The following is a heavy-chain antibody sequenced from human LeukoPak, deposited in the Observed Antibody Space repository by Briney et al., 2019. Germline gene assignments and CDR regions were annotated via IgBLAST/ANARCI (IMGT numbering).Heavy chain of an antibody. CDR1: GYTFKNYG. V-gene: IGHV1-18*04. J-gene: IGHJ5*01. CDR3: ARDPSNTSGWYIWFDF. CDR2: ISTYNGDT. Sequence: ASVKVSCKASGYTFKNYGISWARQAPGQGLEWMGWISTYNGDTKHAQKVKGRLTLTAVASTCTAYMELRGLRSDDTAVYYCARDPSNTSGWYIWFDFWGQGTLVTVSS. D-gene: IGHD6-19*01.